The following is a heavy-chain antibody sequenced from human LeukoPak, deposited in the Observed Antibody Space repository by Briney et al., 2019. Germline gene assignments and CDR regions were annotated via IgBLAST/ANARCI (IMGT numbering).Heavy chain of an antibody. V-gene: IGHV3-30*18. CDR3: AKVYRPIAVAAPLDY. CDR2: ISYDGSNK. D-gene: IGHD6-19*01. Sequence: GGSLRLSCAASGSTFSSYGMHWVRQAPGKGLEWVAVISYDGSNKYYADSVKGRFTISRDNSKNTLYLQMNSLRAEDTAVYYCAKVYRPIAVAAPLDYWGQGTLVTVSS. CDR1: GSTFSSYG. J-gene: IGHJ4*02.